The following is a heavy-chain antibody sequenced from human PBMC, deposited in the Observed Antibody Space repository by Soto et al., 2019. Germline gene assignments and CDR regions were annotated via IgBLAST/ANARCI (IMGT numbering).Heavy chain of an antibody. CDR1: GFTFSSYA. Sequence: PGGSLRLSCAASGFTFSSYAMSWVRQAPGKGLEWVSAISGSGGSTYYADSVKGRFTISRDNAKNSLYLQMNSLRAEDTAVYYCARDVGPTVVTPPYYYYGMDVWGQGTTVTVSS. CDR2: ISGSGGST. D-gene: IGHD4-17*01. J-gene: IGHJ6*02. CDR3: ARDVGPTVVTPPYYYYGMDV. V-gene: IGHV3-23*01.